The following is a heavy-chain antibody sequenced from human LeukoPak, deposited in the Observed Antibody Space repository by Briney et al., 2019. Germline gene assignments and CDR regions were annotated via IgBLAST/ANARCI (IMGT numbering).Heavy chain of an antibody. CDR1: GFSFSTYE. CDR2: ISNGGVAT. Sequence: PGGSLRPSCAASGFSFSTYEMNWVRQAPGKGLEWVSGISNGGVATYYADSVKGRFTVSRDNSKNTLYLQMNSLRADDTAIYYCAKGPDKYCTAGSCYGASWGQGTQVTVSS. D-gene: IGHD2-15*01. CDR3: AKGPDKYCTAGSCYGAS. J-gene: IGHJ5*02. V-gene: IGHV3-23*01.